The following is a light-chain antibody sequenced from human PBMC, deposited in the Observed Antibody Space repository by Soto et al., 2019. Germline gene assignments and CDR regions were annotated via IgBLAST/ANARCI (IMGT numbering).Light chain of an antibody. J-gene: IGKJ1*01. V-gene: IGKV3-15*01. CDR2: GAS. CDR1: QSVSSN. CDR3: QQYYSYPRT. Sequence: EIVMTQSPATLSVSPGERATLSCRASQSVSSNLAWYQRKPGQAPRLLIYGASTRATGIPARFSGSGSGTEFTLTISSLQSEDFAVYYFQQYYSYPRTFGQGTKVEIK.